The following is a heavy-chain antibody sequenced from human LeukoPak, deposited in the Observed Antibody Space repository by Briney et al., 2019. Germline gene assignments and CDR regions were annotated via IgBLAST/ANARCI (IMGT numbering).Heavy chain of an antibody. J-gene: IGHJ4*02. D-gene: IGHD5-18*01. CDR1: GFTFSTYS. V-gene: IGHV3-48*01. CDR3: AREVDTAIVGEARADY. CDR2: ISSSGTTI. Sequence: GGSLRLSCAASGFTFSTYSMNWVRQAPGKGLEWVSCISSSGTTIYYADSVKGRFTISRDNAKTSLYLQMNSLRAEDTAMYYCAREVDTAIVGEARADYWGQGTLVTVSS.